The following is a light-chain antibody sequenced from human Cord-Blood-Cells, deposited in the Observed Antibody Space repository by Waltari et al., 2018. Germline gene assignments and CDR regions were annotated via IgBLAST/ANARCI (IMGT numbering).Light chain of an antibody. CDR3: CSYAGSSTFVV. J-gene: IGLJ2*01. V-gene: IGLV2-23*01. CDR2: EGS. CDR1: SRHVGSSNL. Sequence: QSALTQPASVSGSPGQSIPLSSPGTSRHVGSSNLVPSYQQHPGKAPQPMTYEGSKRPSGGSNRFSGSKSGNTASLTIAGLQAEDEADYYCCSYAGSSTFVVFGGGTKLTVL.